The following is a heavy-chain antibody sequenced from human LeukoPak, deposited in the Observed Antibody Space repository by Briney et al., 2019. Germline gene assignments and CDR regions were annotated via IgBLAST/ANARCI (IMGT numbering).Heavy chain of an antibody. CDR1: GFTSSSYW. J-gene: IGHJ4*02. CDR2: IKQDGSEK. V-gene: IGHV3-7*03. CDR3: TTARRGSLGFDY. D-gene: IGHD3-16*01. Sequence: PGGSLRLSCAASGFTSSSYWMSWVRQAPGKGLEWVANIKQDGSEKYYVDSVKGRFTISRDNAKNSLYLQMNSLKTEDTAVYYCTTARRGSLGFDYGGRGPLVTVS.